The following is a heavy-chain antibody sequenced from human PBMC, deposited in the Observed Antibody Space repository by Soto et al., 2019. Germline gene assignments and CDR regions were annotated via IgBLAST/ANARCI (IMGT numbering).Heavy chain of an antibody. CDR2: ISGSGGST. CDR3: AKDPPTLYCSGGSCYSL. CDR1: GFTFSSYA. J-gene: IGHJ4*02. V-gene: IGHV3-23*01. Sequence: VGSLRLSCAASGFTFSSYAMSWVRQAPGKGLEWVSAISGSGGSTYYADSVKGRFTISRDNSKNTLYLQMNSLRAEDTAVYYCAKDPPTLYCSGGSCYSLWGQGTLVTVSS. D-gene: IGHD2-15*01.